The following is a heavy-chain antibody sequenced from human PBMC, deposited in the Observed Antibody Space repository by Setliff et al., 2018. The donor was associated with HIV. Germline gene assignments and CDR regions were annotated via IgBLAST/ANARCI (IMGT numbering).Heavy chain of an antibody. D-gene: IGHD2-2*01. V-gene: IGHV1-69*05. Sequence: ASVKVSCKASGGTFSSYAISWVRQAPGQGLEWMGGIIPISGTVNYAQKFWGRVTITTHESTSTAYMQLSSLRSEETAVYYCARDFGGYCSSMSCPGMFDPWGQGTLVTVSS. CDR2: IIPISGTV. J-gene: IGHJ5*02. CDR3: ARDFGGYCSSMSCPGMFDP. CDR1: GGTFSSYA.